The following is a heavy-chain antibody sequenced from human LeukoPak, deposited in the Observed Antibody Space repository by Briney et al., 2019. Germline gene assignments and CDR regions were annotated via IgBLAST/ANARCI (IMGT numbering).Heavy chain of an antibody. D-gene: IGHD3-10*01. V-gene: IGHV4-31*11. CDR1: TDSTTSNW. CDR2: IYYTGTT. CDR3: ARDRYGSGTYGGLGMYWYDP. J-gene: IGHJ5*02. Sequence: SSETLSLTCAVSTDSTTSNWWSWVRQHPGKGLEWIGYIYYTGTTSYNPSLKSRVTISIDTSKNQFPVNLGSVTAADTAVYYCARDRYGSGTYGGLGMYWYDPWGQGTLVTVSS.